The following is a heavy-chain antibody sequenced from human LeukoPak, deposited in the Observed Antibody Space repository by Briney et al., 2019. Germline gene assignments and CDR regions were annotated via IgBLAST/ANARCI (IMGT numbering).Heavy chain of an antibody. V-gene: IGHV3-33*01. CDR3: AREEDPDLTMDV. D-gene: IGHD3-10*01. Sequence: PGGSLRLSCAASGFTFSSYGMHWVRQAPGKGLEWVAVIWYDGSNKYYADSVKGRFTISRDNSKNTLYLQMNSLRAEDTAVYYCAREEDPDLTMDVWGQGTTVTVSS. CDR2: IWYDGSNK. CDR1: GFTFSSYG. J-gene: IGHJ6*02.